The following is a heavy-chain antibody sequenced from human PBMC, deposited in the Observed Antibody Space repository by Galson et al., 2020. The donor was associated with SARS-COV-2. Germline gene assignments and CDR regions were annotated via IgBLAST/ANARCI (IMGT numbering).Heavy chain of an antibody. V-gene: IGHV4-39*01. CDR1: GGSISSSSYY. Sequence: SETLSLTCTVSGGSISSSSYYWGWIRQPPGKGLEWIGSIYYSGSTYYNTSLKSRVTISVDTSKNQFSLKLSSVTAADTAVYYCARHSSGWYFDYWGQGTLVTVSS. CDR3: ARHSSGWYFDY. D-gene: IGHD6-19*01. CDR2: IYYSGST. J-gene: IGHJ4*02.